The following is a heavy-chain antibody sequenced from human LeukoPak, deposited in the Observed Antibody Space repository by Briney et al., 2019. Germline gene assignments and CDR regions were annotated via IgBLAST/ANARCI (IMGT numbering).Heavy chain of an antibody. CDR1: GFTFSGYE. CDR3: AREEQGIAVPFDY. CDR2: ISSSGSTI. J-gene: IGHJ4*02. V-gene: IGHV3-48*03. Sequence: GGSLRLSCAASGFTFSGYEMNWVRQAPGKGLEWVSYISSSGSTIYYADSVKGRFTISRDNAKNSLYLQMNSLRAEDTAVYYCAREEQGIAVPFDYWGQGTLVTVSS. D-gene: IGHD6-19*01.